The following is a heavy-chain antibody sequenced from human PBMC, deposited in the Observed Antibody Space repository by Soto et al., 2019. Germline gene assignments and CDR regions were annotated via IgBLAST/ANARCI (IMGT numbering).Heavy chain of an antibody. CDR2: IYTSGST. D-gene: IGHD3-10*01. V-gene: IGHV4-4*07. Sequence: SETLSLTCTVSGGSISSYYWSWIRQPAGKGLEWIGRIYTSGSTNYNPSLKSRVTMSVDTSKNQFSLKLSSVTAADTAVYYCARDLGSIYGSGSYPIQAVNAFDIWGQGTMVTVSS. CDR3: ARDLGSIYGSGSYPIQAVNAFDI. CDR1: GGSISSYY. J-gene: IGHJ3*02.